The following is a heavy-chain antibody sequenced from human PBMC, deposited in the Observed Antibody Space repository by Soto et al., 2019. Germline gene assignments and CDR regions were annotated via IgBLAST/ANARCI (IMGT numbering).Heavy chain of an antibody. J-gene: IGHJ4*02. Sequence: QVQLVQSGAEVKKPGSSVKVSCKASGGTFSSYPISWVRQAPGQGLEWMGGTNGNLGTGNYAQKFQGRLTITTDKSTTTAYMELSSLRSEDTAVYYCVRRGSHGSFRYFDNWGQGTLVTVSS. D-gene: IGHD3-10*01. V-gene: IGHV1-69*06. CDR1: GGTFSSYP. CDR2: TNGNLGTG. CDR3: VRRGSHGSFRYFDN.